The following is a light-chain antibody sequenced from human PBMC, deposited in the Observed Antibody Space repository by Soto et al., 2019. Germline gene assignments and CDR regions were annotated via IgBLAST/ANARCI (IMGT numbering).Light chain of an antibody. Sequence: EIVLTQSPATLSLSPGERATLSCRASQSVSTYLAWYQQTPGRPPRLLIYDASKRAPGIPARFSGSGSGTDFTLTVSSLEPEDFAVYCCQQSSNWQGTFGRGTRVDIK. J-gene: IGKJ1*01. CDR3: QQSSNWQGT. CDR1: QSVSTY. CDR2: DAS. V-gene: IGKV3-11*01.